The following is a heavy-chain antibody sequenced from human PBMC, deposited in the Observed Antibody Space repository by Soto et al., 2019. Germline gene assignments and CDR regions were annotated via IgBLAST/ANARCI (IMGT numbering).Heavy chain of an antibody. D-gene: IGHD3-9*01. Sequence: GGSLRLSCAASGVTLSSYGMHGVRQAPGKGLEWVAVISDEGSNKYYIDSVKGRFTISRDNSNNTLYLQMNSLRAEDTAVYYCTKGRYLDLLPYYFDYWGQGTLVTVSS. V-gene: IGHV3-30*18. CDR2: ISDEGSNK. J-gene: IGHJ4*02. CDR1: GVTLSSYG. CDR3: TKGRYLDLLPYYFDY.